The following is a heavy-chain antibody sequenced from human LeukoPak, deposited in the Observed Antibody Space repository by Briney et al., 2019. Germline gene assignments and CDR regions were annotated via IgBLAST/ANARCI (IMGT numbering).Heavy chain of an antibody. CDR3: ASRNYDFCSGYSYFGY. J-gene: IGHJ4*02. D-gene: IGHD3-3*01. Sequence: PSQTLSLTCTVSGGSISSGGYYWSWIRPHPGKGLEWIWYIYYSGSTYYNPSLKIRVTISVDTSKNQFSLKLSSVTAADTAVYYCASRNYDFCSGYSYFGYWGRGTLVTVSS. V-gene: IGHV4-31*03. CDR2: IYYSGST. CDR1: GGSISSGGYY.